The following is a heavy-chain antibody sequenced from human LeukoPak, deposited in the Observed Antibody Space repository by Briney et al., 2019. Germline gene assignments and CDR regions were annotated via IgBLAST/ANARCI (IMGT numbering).Heavy chain of an antibody. V-gene: IGHV4-31*03. Sequence: PSETLSLTCTVSGGSISSGGYYWSWIRQHPGKGLEWIGYIYYSGSTYYNPSLKSRVTISVDTSKNQFSLKLSSVTAADTAVYYCARELGGVYSSSWDDAFDIWGQGTMVTVSS. CDR3: ARELGGVYSSSWDDAFDI. D-gene: IGHD6-13*01. CDR1: GGSISSGGYY. J-gene: IGHJ3*02. CDR2: IYYSGST.